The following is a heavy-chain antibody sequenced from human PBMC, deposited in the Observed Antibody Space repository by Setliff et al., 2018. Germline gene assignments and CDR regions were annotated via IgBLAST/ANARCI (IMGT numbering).Heavy chain of an antibody. CDR3: APHPNLNGDF. J-gene: IGHJ4*02. V-gene: IGHV3-23*01. Sequence: GESLKISCEGSGITFSNYDMSWVRQAPGKGLEWVAVFTGGGGAGTTFYADSVRGRFTISRDTSKNTLFLQMNRLRAEDTALYYCAPHPNLNGDFWGQGTLVTVSS. CDR1: GITFSNYD. CDR2: FTGGGGAGTT.